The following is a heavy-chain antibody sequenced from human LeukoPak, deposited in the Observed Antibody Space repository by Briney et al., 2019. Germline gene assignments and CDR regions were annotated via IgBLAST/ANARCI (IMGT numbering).Heavy chain of an antibody. CDR1: GGSFSGYY. J-gene: IGHJ4*02. V-gene: IGHV4-34*01. CDR3: ARAVGGEPFDY. Sequence: SETLSLTCAVYGGSFSGYYWSWIRQPPGKGLEWIGEINHSGSTNYNPSLKSRVTISVDTSKNQFSLKLSSVTAADTAVYYCARAVGGEPFDYWGQGTLVTVSS. CDR2: INHSGST. D-gene: IGHD3-16*01.